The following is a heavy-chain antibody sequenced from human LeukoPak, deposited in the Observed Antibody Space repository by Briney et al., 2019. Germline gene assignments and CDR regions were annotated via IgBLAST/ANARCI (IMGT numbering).Heavy chain of an antibody. J-gene: IGHJ4*02. CDR2: ISSSGSSI. Sequence: GGSLRLSCAASGFIFSNYDMNWVRQAPGKGLEGISYISSSGSSIYYADSVKGRFTISRDNAKRSLYLQMNSLRAEDTAVYYCVKDSEATFDYWGQGTLVTVSS. CDR3: VKDSEATFDY. V-gene: IGHV3-48*03. CDR1: GFIFSNYD.